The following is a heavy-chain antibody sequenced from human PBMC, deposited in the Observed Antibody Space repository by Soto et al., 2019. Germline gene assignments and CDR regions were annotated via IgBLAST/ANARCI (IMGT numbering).Heavy chain of an antibody. CDR1: GYIFVNYG. Sequence: QVQLLQSGDEVRKPGSSVKVSCKASGYIFVNYGIAWVRQAPGQGLGWMGWISPYSGNTHYASKVQGRLTMTTDTSTSTAYRDLGILTTDDTAVYYSAMVDNYVAHTPHDVWGQGTTVTVSS. V-gene: IGHV1-18*01. J-gene: IGHJ6*02. CDR3: AMVDNYVAHTPHDV. D-gene: IGHD3-16*01. CDR2: ISPYSGNT.